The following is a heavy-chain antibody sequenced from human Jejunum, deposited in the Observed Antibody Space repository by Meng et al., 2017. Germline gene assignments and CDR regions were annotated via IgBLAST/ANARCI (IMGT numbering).Heavy chain of an antibody. D-gene: IGHD2-2*01. CDR1: GFTFSNYA. CDR2: IGGSGGRT. CDR3: ATSTYSTSWYYFDY. Sequence: GASLKISCAASGFTFSNYAMSWVRQAPGKGLEWVSAIGGSGGRTYYADSVKGRFTISRDNSKNTLYLQMNSLRAEDTAVYYCATSTYSTSWYYFDYWGQGTLVTVSS. V-gene: IGHV3-23*01. J-gene: IGHJ4*02.